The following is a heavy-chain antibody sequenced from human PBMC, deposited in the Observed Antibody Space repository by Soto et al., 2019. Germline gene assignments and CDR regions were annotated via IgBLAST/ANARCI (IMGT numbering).Heavy chain of an antibody. CDR3: ARDLVRSIAARPVLPGY. V-gene: IGHV3-11*01. Sequence: GGSLRLSCAASGFTFSDYYMSWIRQAPGKGLEWVSYISSSGSTIYYADSVKGRFTISRDNAKNSLYLQMNSLRAEDTAVYYCARDLVRSIAARPVLPGYWGQGTLVTVSS. D-gene: IGHD6-6*01. CDR2: ISSSGSTI. CDR1: GFTFSDYY. J-gene: IGHJ4*02.